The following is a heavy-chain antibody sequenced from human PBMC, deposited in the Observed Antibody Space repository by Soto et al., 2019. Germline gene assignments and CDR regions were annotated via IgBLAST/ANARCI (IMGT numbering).Heavy chain of an antibody. V-gene: IGHV3-64*01. CDR1: GFTFSSYD. D-gene: IGHD1-7*01. Sequence: EVQLAESGGGMVQPGVSLRLSCVASGFTFSSYDMHWVRQAPGKGLEYVSSISSNGGTTYYGNSVKGRFTISRDNSKNTLYLQMGSLRAEDMDVYYCVRRVSGNYDYWGQGTLVTVSS. CDR2: ISSNGGTT. CDR3: VRRVSGNYDY. J-gene: IGHJ4*02.